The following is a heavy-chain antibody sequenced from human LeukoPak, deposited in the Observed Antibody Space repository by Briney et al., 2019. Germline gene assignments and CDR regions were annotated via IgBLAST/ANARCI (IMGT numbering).Heavy chain of an antibody. CDR3: ARDREGYCSGGSCYGL. Sequence: ASVKVSCKASGYTFTSYGISWVRQAPGQGLEWMGWISAYNGNTNYAQKLQGRVTMTTDTSTSTAYMELRSLRSDDTAVYYCARDREGYCSGGSCYGLWGQGTQVTVSS. V-gene: IGHV1-18*01. J-gene: IGHJ4*02. D-gene: IGHD2-15*01. CDR2: ISAYNGNT. CDR1: GYTFTSYG.